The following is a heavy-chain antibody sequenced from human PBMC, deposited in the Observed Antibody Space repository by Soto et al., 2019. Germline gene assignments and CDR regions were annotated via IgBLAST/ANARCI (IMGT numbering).Heavy chain of an antibody. V-gene: IGHV1-2*02. CDR3: YRSWEPPSYGFDP. Sequence: GASVKVSCKASGYTFNGYYMLRVRQATGQGLEKMGWINPNSCGTNYAQKFQGRVSMTRDTSISTAYMELSRLRSDDTAVYYFYRSWEPPSYGFDPWGQGTLVTVSS. CDR1: GYTFNGYY. D-gene: IGHD1-26*01. J-gene: IGHJ5*02. CDR2: INPNSCGT.